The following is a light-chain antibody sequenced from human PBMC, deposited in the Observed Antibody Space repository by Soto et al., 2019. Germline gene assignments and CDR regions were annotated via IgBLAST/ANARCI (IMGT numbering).Light chain of an antibody. CDR2: WAS. J-gene: IGKJ1*01. CDR3: QQYYTTPKT. V-gene: IGKV4-1*01. CDR1: QNVFLSSNSKNY. Sequence: DIVMTQTPESLAVSLGERATINCKSSQNVFLSSNSKNYLAWYQQKPGQPPKLLIYWASTRESGVPDRFSGSGAGTDVTLTISSLQAEDVAFYYCQQYYTTPKTFGQGTKVEIK.